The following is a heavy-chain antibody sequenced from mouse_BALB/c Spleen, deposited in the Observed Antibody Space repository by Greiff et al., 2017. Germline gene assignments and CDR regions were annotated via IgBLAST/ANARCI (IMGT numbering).Heavy chain of an antibody. CDR3: ARGRAMDY. Sequence: VQLQQSGAELVRPGALVKLSCKASGFNIKDYYMHWVKQRPEQGLEWIGWIDPENGNTIYDPKFQGKASITADTSSNTAYLELSSLTSEDTAVYYGARGRAMDYWGQGTSVTVSS. J-gene: IGHJ4*01. CDR1: GFNIKDYY. CDR2: IDPENGNT. V-gene: IGHV14-1*02.